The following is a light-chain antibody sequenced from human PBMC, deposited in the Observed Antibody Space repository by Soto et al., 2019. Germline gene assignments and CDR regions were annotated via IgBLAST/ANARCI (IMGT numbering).Light chain of an antibody. CDR1: QSVSSSY. V-gene: IGKV3-20*01. CDR2: GAS. CDR3: QQYGSSPIT. Sequence: EIVLTQSPGTLSLSPGERATLSCRASQSVSSSYLAWYQHKPGQAPRHLLYGASGRATGIPDRFSGSGSGTDFTLTISRLEPEDFAVYYCQQYGSSPITFGQGTRLEIK. J-gene: IGKJ5*01.